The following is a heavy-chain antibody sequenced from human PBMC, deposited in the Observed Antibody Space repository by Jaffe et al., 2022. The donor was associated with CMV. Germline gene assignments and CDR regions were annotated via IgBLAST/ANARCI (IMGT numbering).Heavy chain of an antibody. Sequence: EVQLVESGGGLVKPGGSLRLSCAASGFTFSSYSMNWVRQAPGKGLEWVSSISSSSSYIYYADSVKGRFTISRDNAKNSLYLQMNSLRAEDTAVYYCAREGELLVDYYYGMDVWGQGTTVTVSS. J-gene: IGHJ6*02. V-gene: IGHV3-21*01. CDR1: GFTFSSYS. D-gene: IGHD1-26*01. CDR2: ISSSSSYI. CDR3: AREGELLVDYYYGMDV.